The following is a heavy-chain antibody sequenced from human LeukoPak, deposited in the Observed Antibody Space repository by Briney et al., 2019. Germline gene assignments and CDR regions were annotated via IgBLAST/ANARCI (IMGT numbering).Heavy chain of an antibody. J-gene: IGHJ4*02. V-gene: IGHV4-39*01. CDR1: GGSISSSSYY. CDR3: ARQSSGLDY. CDR2: IYYSGST. Sequence: PSETLSLTCTVSGGSISSSSYYWGWIRQPPGKGLESIGSIYYSGSTYYNPSLKSRVTISVDTSKNQFSLKLSSVTAADTAVYYCARQSSGLDYWGQGTLVTVSS. D-gene: IGHD1-26*01.